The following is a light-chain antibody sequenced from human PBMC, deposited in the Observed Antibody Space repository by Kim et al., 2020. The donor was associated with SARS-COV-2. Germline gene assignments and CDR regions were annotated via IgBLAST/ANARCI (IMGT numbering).Light chain of an antibody. CDR2: WAS. J-gene: IGKJ4*01. Sequence: ATINCKSSQSVLYSSNNKNYLAWYQQKPGQPPKLLIYWASTRESGVPDRFSGSGSGTDFTLTISSLQAEDVAVYYCQQYYTTPLTFGGGTKVEIK. V-gene: IGKV4-1*01. CDR3: QQYYTTPLT. CDR1: QSVLYSSNNKNY.